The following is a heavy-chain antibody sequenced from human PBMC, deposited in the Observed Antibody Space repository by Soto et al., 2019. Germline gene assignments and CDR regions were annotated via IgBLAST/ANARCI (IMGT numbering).Heavy chain of an antibody. D-gene: IGHD6-6*01. Sequence: PRGSLRLSCAASGFTFSSYWMSWVRQAPGKGLEWVANIKQDGSEKYYVDSVKGRFTISRDNAKNSLYLQMNSLRAEDTAVYYCARGLGMSIAARPSGMDVWGQGTTVTVSS. CDR3: ARGLGMSIAARPSGMDV. V-gene: IGHV3-7*03. J-gene: IGHJ6*02. CDR1: GFTFSSYW. CDR2: IKQDGSEK.